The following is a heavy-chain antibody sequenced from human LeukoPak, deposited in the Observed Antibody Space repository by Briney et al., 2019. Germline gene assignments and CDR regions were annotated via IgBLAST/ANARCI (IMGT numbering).Heavy chain of an antibody. J-gene: IGHJ5*02. CDR1: RYTHRRNG. CDR2: IPYDGYKK. V-gene: IGHV3-30*02. Sequence: GGSLTLSCVASRYTHRRNGLHCVTDDPGKGREDVTFIPYDGYKKSYLDCVKGRFTNTRDNSKNTVYLQMSSLRAEDTALYYCATDRNCGGGCSNWFDPWGQGTLVIVSS. CDR3: ATDRNCGGGCSNWFDP. D-gene: IGHD2-21*02.